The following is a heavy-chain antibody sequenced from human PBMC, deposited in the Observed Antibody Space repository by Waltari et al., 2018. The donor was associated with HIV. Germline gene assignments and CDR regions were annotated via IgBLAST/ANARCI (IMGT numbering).Heavy chain of an antibody. CDR2: INNSGAT. V-gene: IGHV4-34*02. J-gene: IGHJ3*01. Sequence: QVQIQQWGTGLLKPSGTVSLPCAVYRSSFTYHSWTWLRQAPGAGQQWLGGINNSGATVFKKATRGRLTVSRDSSMKPVSLTLKSVTAAYTAVYFCARNALQWSLTNSDFWAGHPDHYSALDAWSQGTAVIVSS. CDR1: RSSFTYHS. CDR3: ARNALQWSLTNSDFWAGHPDHYSALDA. D-gene: IGHD3-3*01.